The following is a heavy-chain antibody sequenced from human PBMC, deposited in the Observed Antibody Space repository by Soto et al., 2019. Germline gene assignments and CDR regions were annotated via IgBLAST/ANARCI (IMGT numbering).Heavy chain of an antibody. CDR1: GFTFSSYS. V-gene: IGHV3-21*01. Sequence: GGSLRLSCAASGFTFSSYSMNWVRQAPGKGLEWVSSISSSSSYIYYADSVKGRFTISRDNAKNSLYLQMNSLRAEDTAVYYCARGKQWLPKDAFDICGQGTMVTVSS. J-gene: IGHJ3*02. CDR2: ISSSSSYI. CDR3: ARGKQWLPKDAFDI. D-gene: IGHD6-19*01.